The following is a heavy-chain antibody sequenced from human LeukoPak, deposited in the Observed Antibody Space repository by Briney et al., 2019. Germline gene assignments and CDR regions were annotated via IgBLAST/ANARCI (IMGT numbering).Heavy chain of an antibody. CDR3: ASLYSSGWYGIDY. Sequence: GASVTVSCKASGYTFPSYGISWVRQAPGHGLEWMGWISVDSGNTNYAQKLQGRVTMTTDTSTSTAYMELRSLRSDDTAVYYCASLYSSGWYGIDYWGQGTLVTVSS. D-gene: IGHD6-19*01. CDR1: GYTFPSYG. V-gene: IGHV1-18*01. CDR2: ISVDSGNT. J-gene: IGHJ4*02.